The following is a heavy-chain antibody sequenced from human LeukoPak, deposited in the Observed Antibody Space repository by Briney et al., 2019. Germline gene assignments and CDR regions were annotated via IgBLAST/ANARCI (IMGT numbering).Heavy chain of an antibody. CDR2: ISSNGGST. CDR3: ATLGAEY. J-gene: IGHJ4*02. CDR1: GFTFRTYA. V-gene: IGHV3-64*01. D-gene: IGHD3-16*01. Sequence: GGSLRLSCAASGFTFRTYAMHWVRQAPGKGLEYVSAISSNGGSTYYANSVKGRFTISRDNSRNTVYLQMDGLRPDDMAVYYCATLGAEYWGQGTLVTVSS.